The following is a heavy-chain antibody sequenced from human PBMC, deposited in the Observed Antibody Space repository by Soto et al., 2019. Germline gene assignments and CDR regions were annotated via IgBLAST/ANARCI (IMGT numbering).Heavy chain of an antibody. J-gene: IGHJ4*02. Sequence: ATLSLTCTVSGGSISSYYWSWIRQPPGKGLEWIVYIYYSGSTNYNTSLKSRVTISADTPKNQLSLKLSSVTAADTAVYYCARGRPDGFYFDYWGQGTPVTVYS. CDR3: ARGRPDGFYFDY. CDR2: IYYSGST. V-gene: IGHV4-59*01. CDR1: GGSISSYY. D-gene: IGHD3-10*01.